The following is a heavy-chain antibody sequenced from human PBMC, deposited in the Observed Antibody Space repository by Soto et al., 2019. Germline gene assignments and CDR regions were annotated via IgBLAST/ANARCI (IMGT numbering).Heavy chain of an antibody. CDR2: IYYSGST. V-gene: IGHV4-59*08. Sequence: QVQLQESGPGLVKPSETLSLTCTVSGGSISSYYWSWIRQPPGKGLEWIGYIYYSGSTNYNPSLKSRVTISVDTSKNQFSLKLSSVTAADTAVYYCARAWAGDYGDYPNWFDPWGQGTLVTVSS. CDR1: GGSISSYY. D-gene: IGHD4-17*01. J-gene: IGHJ5*02. CDR3: ARAWAGDYGDYPNWFDP.